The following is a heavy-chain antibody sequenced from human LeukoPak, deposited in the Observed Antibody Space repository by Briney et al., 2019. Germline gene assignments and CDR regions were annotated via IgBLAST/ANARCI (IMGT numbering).Heavy chain of an antibody. J-gene: IGHJ3*02. D-gene: IGHD3-16*01. CDR3: ARDLLLTVRLGAFDI. CDR2: IGSSSSYI. V-gene: IGHV3-21*01. CDR1: GFTFSSYS. Sequence: GGSLRLSCAASGFTFSSYSMNWVRQAPGKGLEWVSSIGSSSSYIYYADSVKGRFTISRDNAKNSLYLQMNGLRAEDTAVYYCARDLLLTVRLGAFDIWGQGTMLTVSS.